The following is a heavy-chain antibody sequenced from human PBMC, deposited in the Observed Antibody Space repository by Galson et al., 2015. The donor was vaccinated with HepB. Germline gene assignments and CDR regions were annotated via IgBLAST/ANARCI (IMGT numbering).Heavy chain of an antibody. J-gene: IGHJ6*02. CDR3: ARGIEVVPDASGMDV. CDR2: INRDESST. Sequence: SLRLSCAASGFTFRRHWMHWVRQAPGKGLVWVSRINRDESSTNYADSVKGRFAISRDNAKNTLYLQMSSLRAEDTAVYYCARGIEVVPDASGMDVWGQGTTVTVSS. CDR1: GFTFRRHW. D-gene: IGHD2-2*01. V-gene: IGHV3-74*01.